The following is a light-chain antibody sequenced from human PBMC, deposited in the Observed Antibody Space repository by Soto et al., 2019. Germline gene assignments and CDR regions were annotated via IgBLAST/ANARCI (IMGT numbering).Light chain of an antibody. Sequence: QSALTQPRSVSGSPGQSVTISCTGTSSDVGDYDYVSWFQQHPGKAPKFMIYDITKRPSGVPDRFSGSKSGNTASLTISGLQAEDEADYYCCSYASSYTWVFGGGTKLTVL. CDR2: DIT. J-gene: IGLJ3*02. V-gene: IGLV2-11*01. CDR1: SSDVGDYDY. CDR3: CSYASSYTWV.